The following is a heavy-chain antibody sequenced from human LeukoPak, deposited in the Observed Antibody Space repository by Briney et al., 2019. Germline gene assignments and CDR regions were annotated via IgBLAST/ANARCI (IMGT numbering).Heavy chain of an antibody. V-gene: IGHV1-3*04. D-gene: IGHD5-24*01. Sequence: GASVMVSCKASGYTFAGYGVHWVRQAPGQGLECMGWINTGNGNTGSSQNFQGRVTLTKDTAASTAYMELSGLTSEDTAVYYCAKDHGKSGSFDYWGQGTLVTVS. CDR3: AKDHGKSGSFDY. CDR2: INTGNGNT. J-gene: IGHJ4*02. CDR1: GYTFAGYG.